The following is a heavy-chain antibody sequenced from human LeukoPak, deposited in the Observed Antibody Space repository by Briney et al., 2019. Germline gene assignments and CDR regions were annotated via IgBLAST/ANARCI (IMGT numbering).Heavy chain of an antibody. CDR1: GGSISSSSYY. D-gene: IGHD5-12*01. Sequence: SETLSLTCTVSGGSISSSSYYWGWIRQPPGKGLEWIGSIYYSGSTYYNPSLKSRVTISVDTSKNQFSLKLSSVPAADTAVYYCARRSPVSGYSGYGRWGYFDYWGQGTLVTVSS. J-gene: IGHJ4*02. CDR2: IYYSGST. CDR3: ARRSPVSGYSGYGRWGYFDY. V-gene: IGHV4-39*01.